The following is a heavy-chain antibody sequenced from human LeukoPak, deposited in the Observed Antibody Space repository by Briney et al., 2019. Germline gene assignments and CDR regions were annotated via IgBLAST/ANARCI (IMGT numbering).Heavy chain of an antibody. CDR3: GRGRYCIGATGYSFDP. J-gene: IGHJ5*02. CDR2: IKQDGSEK. CDR1: GFTFSTYW. D-gene: IGHD3-9*01. V-gene: IGHV3-7*03. Sequence: GGSLRLSCAASGFTFSTYWMTWVRQAPGKGLEWVANIKQDGSEKYYVDSVKGRFTISRDNAKNSLYLQMNSLRAEYTAVYYCGRGRYCIGATGYSFDPGGQGPRATASS.